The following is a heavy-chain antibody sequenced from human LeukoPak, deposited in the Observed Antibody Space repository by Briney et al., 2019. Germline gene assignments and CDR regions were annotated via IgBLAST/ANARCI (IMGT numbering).Heavy chain of an antibody. CDR3: ARWWENDSSGYYYP. D-gene: IGHD3-22*01. CDR2: ISAYNGNT. CDR1: GYTFTMHG. V-gene: IGHV1-18*01. Sequence: ASVKVSCKASGYTFTMHGINWVRQAPGQGLEWMGWISAYNGNTNYARKLQGRVTMTTDTSTSTAYMELRSLRSDDTAVYYCARWWENDSSGYYYPWGQGTLVTVSS. J-gene: IGHJ5*02.